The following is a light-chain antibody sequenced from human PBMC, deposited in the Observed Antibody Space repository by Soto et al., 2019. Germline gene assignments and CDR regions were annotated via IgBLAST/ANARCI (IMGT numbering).Light chain of an antibody. J-gene: IGKJ1*01. V-gene: IGKV1-5*01. CDR2: DAS. Sequence: DLPMTQSPSTLSASVGDRVTITCRASQSISSWLAWYQQKPGKAPKVLIYDASSLESGVPSRFSGSGSGTEFTLTISCLQPDDFATYYCQEYSSFWTFGQGTKVEIK. CDR1: QSISSW. CDR3: QEYSSFWT.